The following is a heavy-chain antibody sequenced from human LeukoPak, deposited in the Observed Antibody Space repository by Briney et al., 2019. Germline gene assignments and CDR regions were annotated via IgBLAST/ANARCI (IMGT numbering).Heavy chain of an antibody. CDR1: GGSISSGGYS. CDR3: ARGGMVATSFDY. D-gene: IGHD5-12*01. CDR2: IYHSGST. V-gene: IGHV4-30-2*01. Sequence: SQTLSLTSAVSGGSISSGGYSWSWIRQPPGKGLEWIGYIYHSGSTYYNPSLKSRVTISVDRSKNQFSLKLSSVTAADTAVYYCARGGMVATSFDYWGQGTLVTVSS. J-gene: IGHJ4*02.